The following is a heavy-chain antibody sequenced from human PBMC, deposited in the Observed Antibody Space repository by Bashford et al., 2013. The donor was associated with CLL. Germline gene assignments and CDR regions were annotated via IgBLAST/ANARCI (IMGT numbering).Heavy chain of an antibody. CDR3: SKDLRGTYGYGMDV. CDR2: IRDDGLHK. Sequence: GGSLRLSCVSSGFTFRNYGFHWVRQAPGKGLEWVAFIRDDGLHKYYVDSVKGRFTISRDNSNNTLSLHMNSLRPEDTGLYYCSKDLRGTYGYGMDVWGRGTTVTVSS. CDR1: GFTFRNYG. J-gene: IGHJ6*02. D-gene: IGHD1-26*01. V-gene: IGHV3-30*02.